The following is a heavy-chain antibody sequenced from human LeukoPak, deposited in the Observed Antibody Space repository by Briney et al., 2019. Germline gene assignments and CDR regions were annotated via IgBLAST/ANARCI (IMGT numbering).Heavy chain of an antibody. V-gene: IGHV4-59*01. D-gene: IGHD5-24*01. Sequence: SETLPLTCTDSGGSISNYYWSWIRQPPGKGLEWIGYIFHSGTTNYNPSLKSRVTISVDTSKNQFSLKLNSVTAADTAVYYCARARDAYNVIDYWGQGTLVTVSS. CDR3: ARARDAYNVIDY. J-gene: IGHJ4*02. CDR2: IFHSGTT. CDR1: GGSISNYY.